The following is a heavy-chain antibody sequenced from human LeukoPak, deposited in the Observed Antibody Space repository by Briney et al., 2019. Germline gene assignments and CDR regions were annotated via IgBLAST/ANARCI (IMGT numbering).Heavy chain of an antibody. D-gene: IGHD3-3*01. V-gene: IGHV3-53*01. CDR1: GFTVSTIH. CDR3: VSGTNFGVTITDC. CDR2: IYTGGSA. Sequence: GGSLRLSCAASGFTVSTIHVSWVRQAPGKGLEWVSNIYTGGSAQYAASVKGRFTISRDSSRNTVYLQMNSLRDEDTAVYYCVSGTNFGVTITDCWGQGTLVTVSS. J-gene: IGHJ4*02.